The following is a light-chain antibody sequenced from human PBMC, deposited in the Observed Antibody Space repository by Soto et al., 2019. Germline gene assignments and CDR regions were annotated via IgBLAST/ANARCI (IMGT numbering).Light chain of an antibody. CDR1: QSVNIH. Sequence: EIVMTQSPATLSVSPGERATLSCRASQSVNIHLAWYQQKPGQAPRLLIYDAYNRATGIPPRFSGSGSRTDFTVPISRPAPEASAVNYGQPRYMWPITFGQGTRLEI. J-gene: IGKJ5*01. CDR3: QPRYMWPIT. CDR2: DAY. V-gene: IGKV3-11*01.